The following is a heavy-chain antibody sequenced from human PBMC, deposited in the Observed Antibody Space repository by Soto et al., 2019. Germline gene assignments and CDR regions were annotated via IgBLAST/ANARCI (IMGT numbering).Heavy chain of an antibody. CDR3: SGAASRYFDYPGGYMDV. V-gene: IGHV3-64*01. D-gene: IGHD3-9*01. Sequence: EVQLVESGGGLVQPGVSLRLSGAGSGVTFSSYAMHWVRQPPGKGLHYVSAISSNGGSTYYANSVQGRFTISRDNSKNALYLQIGGLRAEDMAVYYCSGAASRYFDYPGGYMDVWGKGPTVTVSS. CDR2: ISSNGGST. CDR1: GVTFSSYA. J-gene: IGHJ6*03.